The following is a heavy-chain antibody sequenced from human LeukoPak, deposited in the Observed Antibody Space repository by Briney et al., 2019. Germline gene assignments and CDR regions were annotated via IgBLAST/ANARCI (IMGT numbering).Heavy chain of an antibody. V-gene: IGHV4-31*03. CDR3: ARDSMRSYLDC. CDR2: IYYSGNT. Sequence: SQTLSLTCTVSGGSISSGGYYWSWIRQHPGKGLEWIGYIYYSGNTYYNPSLKSRVTLSVDTSNNQFSLKLSSVTAADTAVYYCARDSMRSYLDCWGQGILFTVSS. CDR1: GGSISSGGYY. D-gene: IGHD3-16*02. J-gene: IGHJ4*02.